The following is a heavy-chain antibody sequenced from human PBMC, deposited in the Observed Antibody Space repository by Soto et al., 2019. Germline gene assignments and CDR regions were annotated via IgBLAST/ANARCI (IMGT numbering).Heavy chain of an antibody. Sequence: LRLSCAASGFTFSSYEMNWVRQAPGKGLEWVSYISSSGSTIYYADSVKGRFTISRDNAKNSLYLQMNSLRAENTAVYYCARDSGPYDSSGKSYWGQGTLVTVSS. D-gene: IGHD3-22*01. CDR2: ISSSGSTI. CDR1: GFTFSSYE. CDR3: ARDSGPYDSSGKSY. J-gene: IGHJ4*02. V-gene: IGHV3-48*03.